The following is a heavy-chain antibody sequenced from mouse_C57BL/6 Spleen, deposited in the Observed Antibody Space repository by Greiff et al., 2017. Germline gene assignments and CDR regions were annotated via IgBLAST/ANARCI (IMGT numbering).Heavy chain of an antibody. D-gene: IGHD4-1*01. CDR1: GYTFTSYW. CDR2: IDPSDSYT. V-gene: IGHV1-69*01. Sequence: VKLQQPGAELVMPGASVKLSCKASGYTFTSYWMHWVKQRPGQGLEWIGEIDPSDSYTNYNQKFKGKSTLTVDKSSSTAYMQLSSLTSEDSAVYYCARLGREVAYFDYWGQGTTLTVSS. CDR3: ARLGREVAYFDY. J-gene: IGHJ2*01.